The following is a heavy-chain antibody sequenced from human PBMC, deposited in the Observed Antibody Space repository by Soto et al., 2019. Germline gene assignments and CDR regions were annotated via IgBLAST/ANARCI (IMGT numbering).Heavy chain of an antibody. Sequence: SETLSLTCTVSGDSISRHYWSWIRQSPGKGLDWIGYMSYLGTTSYNPSLKSRVTISVDTSKNQFSLKLRSVTAADTAVYYCARDRAVAGNAFDLWGQGTMVTVSS. V-gene: IGHV4-59*11. J-gene: IGHJ3*01. CDR2: MSYLGTT. CDR1: GDSISRHY. CDR3: ARDRAVAGNAFDL. D-gene: IGHD6-19*01.